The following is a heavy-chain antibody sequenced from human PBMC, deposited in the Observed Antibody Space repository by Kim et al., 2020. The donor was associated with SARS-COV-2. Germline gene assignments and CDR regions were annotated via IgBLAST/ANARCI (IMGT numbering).Heavy chain of an antibody. V-gene: IGHV3-43*02. Sequence: GGSLRLSCAASGFAFNHYTMNWVRQTPGKGLEWVSLISEDGGFTYYRDSVKGRFTISRDNSENSLYLQMNSLGPEDTALYYCAKGTRGYNYGGTFDYLGRGSLVSVSS. CDR3: AKGTRGYNYGGTFDY. J-gene: IGHJ4*02. CDR2: ISEDGGFT. CDR1: GFAFNHYT. D-gene: IGHD1-1*01.